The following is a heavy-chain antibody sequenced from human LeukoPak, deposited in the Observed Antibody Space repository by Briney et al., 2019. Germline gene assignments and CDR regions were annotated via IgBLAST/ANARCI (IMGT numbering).Heavy chain of an antibody. J-gene: IGHJ4*02. CDR3: ARDFEDTVDY. D-gene: IGHD5-18*01. Sequence: PGGSLRLSCAASGFTFSDYYMSWIRQAPGKGLEWVSYISSSSSYTNYADSVKGRFTVSRDNAKNSLYLQMNSLRAEDTAVYYCARDFEDTVDYWGQGTLVTVSS. CDR1: GFTFSDYY. V-gene: IGHV3-11*05. CDR2: ISSSSSYT.